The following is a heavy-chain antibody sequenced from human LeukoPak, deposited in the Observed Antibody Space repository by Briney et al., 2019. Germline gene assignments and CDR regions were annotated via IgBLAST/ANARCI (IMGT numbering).Heavy chain of an antibody. CDR2: ITSGGAP. V-gene: IGHV3-23*01. Sequence: GGSLRLSCAASGFTFSNYAVMWVRQAPGQGLEWVSAITSGGAPRYADSVKGRFTISRDNSKNTLYLQMNSLRVEDTAQYFCARDPNGDYIGAFEFWGQGTGVAVSS. CDR1: GFTFSNYA. J-gene: IGHJ3*01. CDR3: ARDPNGDYIGAFEF. D-gene: IGHD4-17*01.